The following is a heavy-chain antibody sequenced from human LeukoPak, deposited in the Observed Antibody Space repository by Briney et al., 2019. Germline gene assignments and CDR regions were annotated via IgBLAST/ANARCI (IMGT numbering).Heavy chain of an antibody. Sequence: GGSLRLSCAASGFTFSSYGMHWVRQAPGKGLEWVAFIRYDGSNKYYADSVKGRFTISRDNSKNTLYLQMNSPRAEDTAVYYCAKVPYYYGSGSPVELDYWGQGTLVTVSS. V-gene: IGHV3-30*02. CDR1: GFTFSSYG. D-gene: IGHD3-10*01. CDR2: IRYDGSNK. CDR3: AKVPYYYGSGSPVELDY. J-gene: IGHJ4*02.